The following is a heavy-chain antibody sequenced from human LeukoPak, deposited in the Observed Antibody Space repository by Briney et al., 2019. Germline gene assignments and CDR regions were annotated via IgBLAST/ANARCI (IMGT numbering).Heavy chain of an antibody. CDR2: IIPIFGTA. J-gene: IGHJ2*01. Sequence: ASVKVSFKASGGTFSSYAISWVRQAPGQGLEWMGRIIPIFGTANYAQKFQGRVTITTDESTSTAYMELSSLRSEDTAVYYCARGGDYGDYGYFDLWGRGTLVTVSS. CDR1: GGTFSSYA. D-gene: IGHD4-17*01. V-gene: IGHV1-69*05. CDR3: ARGGDYGDYGYFDL.